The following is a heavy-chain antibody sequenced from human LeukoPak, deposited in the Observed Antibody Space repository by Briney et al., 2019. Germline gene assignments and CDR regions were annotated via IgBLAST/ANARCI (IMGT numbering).Heavy chain of an antibody. CDR2: ISSSSSYI. D-gene: IGHD3-22*01. J-gene: IGHJ3*02. CDR1: GFTFSSYS. V-gene: IGHV3-21*01. Sequence: GGSLRLSCAASGFTFSSYSMNWVRQAPGKGLEWVSSISSSSSYIYYAESVKGRFTISRDNAKNSLYLQMNSLRAEDTAVYYCARLANYYDSSGDGFDIWGQGTMVTVSS. CDR3: ARLANYYDSSGDGFDI.